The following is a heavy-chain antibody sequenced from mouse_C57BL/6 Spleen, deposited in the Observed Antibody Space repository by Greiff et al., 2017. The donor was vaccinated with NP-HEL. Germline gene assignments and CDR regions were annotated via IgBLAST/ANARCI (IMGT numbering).Heavy chain of an antibody. CDR3: TRGGDYDDFYYYAMDY. CDR2: IDPETGGT. Sequence: QVQLQQSGAELVRPGASVTLSCKASGYTFTDYEMHWVKQTPVHGLEWIGAIDPETGGTAYNQKFKGKAILTADKSSSTAYMELRSLTSEDSAVYYCTRGGDYDDFYYYAMDYWGQGTSVTVSS. CDR1: GYTFTDYE. J-gene: IGHJ4*01. V-gene: IGHV1-15*01. D-gene: IGHD2-4*01.